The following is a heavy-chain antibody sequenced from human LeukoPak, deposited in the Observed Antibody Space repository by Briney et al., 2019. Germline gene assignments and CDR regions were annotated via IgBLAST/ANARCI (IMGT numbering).Heavy chain of an antibody. D-gene: IGHD3-9*01. Sequence: GGSLRLSCAASGFTFDDYAMHWVQQAPGKGLEWVSGISWNSGSIGYADSVKGRFTISRDNAKNSLYLQMNSLRAEDTALYYCAKDRTYDILTGPFDYWGQGTLVTVSS. CDR3: AKDRTYDILTGPFDY. J-gene: IGHJ4*02. V-gene: IGHV3-9*01. CDR2: ISWNSGSI. CDR1: GFTFDDYA.